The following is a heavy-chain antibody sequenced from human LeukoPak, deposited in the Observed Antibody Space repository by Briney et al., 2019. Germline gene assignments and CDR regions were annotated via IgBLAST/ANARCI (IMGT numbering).Heavy chain of an antibody. J-gene: IGHJ4*02. V-gene: IGHV4-39*02. CDR2: IYYSGST. CDR1: GGSISSSGYY. CDR3: AREGGPYRPLDY. Sequence: SETLSLTCTVSGGSISSSGYYWGWIRQPPGKGLEWIGSIYYSGSTYDNPSLKSRVTISVDTSKNQFSLKLNSVTAADTAVYYCAREGGPYRPLDYSGQGTLVTVSS.